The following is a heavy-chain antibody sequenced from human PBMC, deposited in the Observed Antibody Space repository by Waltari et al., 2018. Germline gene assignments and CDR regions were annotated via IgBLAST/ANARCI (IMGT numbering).Heavy chain of an antibody. Sequence: QSGAEVKKPGSSVKVSCKASGGTFSSYAISWVRQAPGQGLEWMGGIIPIFGTANYAQKFQGRVTITADESTSTAYMELSSLRSEDTAVYYCARDLGYYDSSGYSGWFDPWGQGTLVTVSS. CDR2: IIPIFGTA. J-gene: IGHJ5*02. D-gene: IGHD3-22*01. CDR1: GGTFSSYA. V-gene: IGHV1-69*01. CDR3: ARDLGYYDSSGYSGWFDP.